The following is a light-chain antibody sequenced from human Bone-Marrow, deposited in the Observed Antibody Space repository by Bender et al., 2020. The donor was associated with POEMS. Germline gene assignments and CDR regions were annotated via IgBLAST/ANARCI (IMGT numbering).Light chain of an antibody. CDR1: KLGEEY. CDR3: QSWGSNTAV. V-gene: IGLV3-1*01. Sequence: SYELTQPPSVSVSPGQTATITCSGEKLGEEYACWYQQKPGQSPVVVIYQDTKRPSGIPKRFSGSTSGNTASLTISGTQTMDEADYYCQSWGSNTAVFGGGTKLTVL. CDR2: QDT. J-gene: IGLJ2*01.